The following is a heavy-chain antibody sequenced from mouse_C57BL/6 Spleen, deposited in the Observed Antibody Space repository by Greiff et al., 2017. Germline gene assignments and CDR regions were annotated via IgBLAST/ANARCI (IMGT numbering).Heavy chain of an antibody. CDR2: IYPGGGYT. V-gene: IGHV1-63*01. D-gene: IGHD3-2*02. CDR3: ARWRDSSGYYDY. CDR1: GYTFTNYW. Sequence: QVHVKQSGAELVRPGTSVKMSCKASGYTFTNYWIGWAKQRPGHGLEWIGDIYPGGGYTNYNEKFKGKATLTADKSSSTAYMQFSSLTSEDSAIYYCARWRDSSGYYDYWGQGTTLTASS. J-gene: IGHJ2*01.